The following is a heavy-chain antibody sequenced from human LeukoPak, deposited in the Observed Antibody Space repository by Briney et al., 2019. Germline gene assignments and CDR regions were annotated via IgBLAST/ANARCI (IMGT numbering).Heavy chain of an antibody. CDR1: GGSISSGGYY. CDR3: ARGPESGDILTGLYYFDY. Sequence: SETLSLTCTVSGGSISSGGYYWSWIRQHPGKGLEWIGYIYYSGSTYYNPSLKSRVTISVDTSKNQFSLKLSSVTAADTAVYYCARGPESGDILTGLYYFDYWGQGTLVTVSS. D-gene: IGHD3-9*01. J-gene: IGHJ4*02. CDR2: IYYSGST. V-gene: IGHV4-31*03.